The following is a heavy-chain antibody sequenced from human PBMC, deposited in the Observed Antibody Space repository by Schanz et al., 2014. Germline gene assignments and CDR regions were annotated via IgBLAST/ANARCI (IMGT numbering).Heavy chain of an antibody. CDR2: IHSTGGTT. CDR1: EYTFTRHY. V-gene: IGHV1-46*01. D-gene: IGHD4-4*01. CDR3: ASALTTWGGMDV. J-gene: IGHJ6*02. Sequence: QVQWVQSGADVKKPGTAVKVSCKASEYTFTRHYMHWVRQAPGQGLEWMGIIHSTGGTTSHAQKFQGRVTMTRDTSPSTVYMELSSLRSEDPAVYSCASALTTWGGMDVGGQGPTVTVSS.